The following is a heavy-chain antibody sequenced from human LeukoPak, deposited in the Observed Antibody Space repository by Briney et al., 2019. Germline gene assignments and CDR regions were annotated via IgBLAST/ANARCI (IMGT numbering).Heavy chain of an antibody. D-gene: IGHD1-26*01. CDR3: ARDTRMGGSYGVDY. CDR1: GGSISSYY. V-gene: IGHV4-59*01. Sequence: NPSETLSLTCTVSGGSISSYYWSWIRQPPGKGLEWIGYIYYSGSTNYNPSLKSRVTISVDTSKNQFSLKLSSVTAADTAVYYCARDTRMGGSYGVDYWGQGTLVTVSS. J-gene: IGHJ4*02. CDR2: IYYSGST.